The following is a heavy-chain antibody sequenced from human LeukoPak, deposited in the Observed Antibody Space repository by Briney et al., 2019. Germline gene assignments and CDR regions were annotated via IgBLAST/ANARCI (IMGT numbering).Heavy chain of an antibody. CDR1: GSSFTSDW. CDR3: ARLPYCGSDCYPNWFDP. Sequence: GASLVISCKGSGSSFTSDWIGWVRQMPGKGLEWMGIIYPGDSDTRYSPSFQGQVTISADKSISTAYLQWSSLKASDSAMYYCARLPYCGSDCYPNWFDPWGQGTLVTVSS. V-gene: IGHV5-51*01. D-gene: IGHD2-21*02. CDR2: IYPGDSDT. J-gene: IGHJ5*02.